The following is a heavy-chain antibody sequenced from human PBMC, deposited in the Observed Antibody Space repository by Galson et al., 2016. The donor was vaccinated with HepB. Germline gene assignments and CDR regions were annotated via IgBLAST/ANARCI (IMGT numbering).Heavy chain of an antibody. CDR1: GGSISSGGYY. V-gene: IGHV4-31*03. CDR2: IYYTGTA. D-gene: IGHD3-16*01. J-gene: IGHJ4*02. Sequence: TLSLTCNVSGGSISSGGYYWTWIRQHPGKGLECIGYIYYTGTAYYSASPKSRVSMSVDTSKNQFSLRLNSVTAADTAVYFCARLGLSMVTTLGATYYFDNWGQGTLVTVSS. CDR3: ARLGLSMVTTLGATYYFDN.